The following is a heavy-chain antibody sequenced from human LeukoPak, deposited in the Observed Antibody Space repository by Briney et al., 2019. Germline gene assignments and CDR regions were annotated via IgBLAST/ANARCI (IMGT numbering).Heavy chain of an antibody. D-gene: IGHD3-10*01. CDR2: IYYSGST. CDR3: ASARAPLLLWFGELWSYGAFDI. Sequence: PSETLSLTCTVSGGSISSYYWSWIRQPPGKGLEWIGYIYYSGSTNYNPPLKSRVTISVDTSKNQFSLKLSSVTAADTAVYYCASARAPLLLWFGELWSYGAFDIWGQGTMVTVSS. V-gene: IGHV4-59*08. J-gene: IGHJ3*02. CDR1: GGSISSYY.